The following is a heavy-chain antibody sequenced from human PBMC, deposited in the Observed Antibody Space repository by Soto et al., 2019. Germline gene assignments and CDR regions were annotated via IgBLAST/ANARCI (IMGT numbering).Heavy chain of an antibody. D-gene: IGHD6-6*01. CDR2: MNPNSGNT. J-gene: IGHJ5*02. Sequence: GASVKVSCKASGYTFTSYDINWVRQATGQGLEWMGWMNPNSGNTGYAQKFQGRVTMTRNTSISTAYMELSSLRSEDTAVYYCARESITEEQLDPNWFDPWGQGTLVTVSS. CDR1: GYTFTSYD. CDR3: ARESITEEQLDPNWFDP. V-gene: IGHV1-8*01.